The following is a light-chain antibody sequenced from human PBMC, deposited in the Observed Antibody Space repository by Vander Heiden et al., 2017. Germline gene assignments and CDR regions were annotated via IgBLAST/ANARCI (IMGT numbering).Light chain of an antibody. CDR1: QGISSY. Sequence: DIQLTQSPSFLSASVGDRVTITCRASQGISSYLAWDQQKPGKAPKLLIYAASTLQSGVPSRFSGSGSGTEFTLTISSLQPEDFATYYCQQFNRAFGHGTKVDIK. V-gene: IGKV1-9*01. J-gene: IGKJ3*01. CDR2: AAS. CDR3: QQFNRA.